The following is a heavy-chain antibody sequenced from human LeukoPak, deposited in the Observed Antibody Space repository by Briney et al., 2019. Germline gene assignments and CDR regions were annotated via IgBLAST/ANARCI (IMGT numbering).Heavy chain of an antibody. Sequence: GGSLRLSCATSGFTFSRYGMHWVRQAPGKGLEWVAFIQYDGANKYYTDSVKGRFTVSRDNSKNTLYLQMSSLITEDTAVYYCANTPYDSSGPSFDYWGPGTLVTVSS. CDR1: GFTFSRYG. D-gene: IGHD3-22*01. J-gene: IGHJ4*02. CDR3: ANTPYDSSGPSFDY. V-gene: IGHV3-30*02. CDR2: IQYDGANK.